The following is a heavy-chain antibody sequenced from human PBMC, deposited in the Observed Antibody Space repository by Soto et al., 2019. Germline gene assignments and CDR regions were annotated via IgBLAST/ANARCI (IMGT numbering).Heavy chain of an antibody. CDR3: ARGGRLLGVTGTTNYYYYYGMDV. J-gene: IGHJ6*02. CDR2: IYYSGST. V-gene: IGHV4-31*03. D-gene: IGHD1-7*01. Sequence: TRARTDTVSGCSMSSGGYYWSWIRQHPGKGLEWIGYIYYSGSTYYNPSLKSRVTISVDTSKNQFSLKLSSVTAADTAVYYCARGGRLLGVTGTTNYYYYYGMDVWGQGTTVTVSS. CDR1: GCSMSSGGYY.